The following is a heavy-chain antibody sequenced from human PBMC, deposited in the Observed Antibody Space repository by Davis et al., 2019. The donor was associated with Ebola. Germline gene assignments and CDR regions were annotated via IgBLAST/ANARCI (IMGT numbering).Heavy chain of an antibody. CDR1: GGSINNYY. CDR2: IYYTERT. CDR3: ARHLGWFDP. J-gene: IGHJ5*02. Sequence: MPSETLSLTCSVSGGSINNYYWNWIRQSPGKGLEWLGYIYYTERTNYNPSLKSRVTISVDTSKNQFSLKLSSVTAADTAVYYCARHLGWFDPWGQGTLVTVSS. V-gene: IGHV4-59*08. D-gene: IGHD3-16*01.